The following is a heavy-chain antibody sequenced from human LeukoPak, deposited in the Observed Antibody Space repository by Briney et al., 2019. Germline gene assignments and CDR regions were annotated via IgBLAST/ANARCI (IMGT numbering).Heavy chain of an antibody. D-gene: IGHD6-13*01. CDR2: INPNSGGT. Sequence: ASVKVSCKASGGTFSSYAISWVRQAPGQGLEWMGWINPNSGGTNYAQKFQGRVTMTRDTSISTAYMELSSLRSEDTAVYYCARALTGAAAGLSGYYYYGMDVWGQGTTVTVSS. CDR3: ARALTGAAAGLSGYYYYGMDV. V-gene: IGHV1-2*02. CDR1: GGTFSSYA. J-gene: IGHJ6*02.